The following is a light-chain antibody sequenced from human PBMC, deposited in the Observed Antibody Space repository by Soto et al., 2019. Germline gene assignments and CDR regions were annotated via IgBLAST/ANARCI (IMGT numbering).Light chain of an antibody. Sequence: ALTRPASVSGSPGQSITISCTGTSSDVGIYNLVSWYQQRPGQAPKLMIYQGTERPSGVSNRFSGSKSGNAASLTISALQAEDEADYYCCSYAGPSSVVFGGGTKLTVL. J-gene: IGLJ2*01. CDR1: SSDVGIYNL. CDR3: CSYAGPSSVV. CDR2: QGT. V-gene: IGLV2-23*01.